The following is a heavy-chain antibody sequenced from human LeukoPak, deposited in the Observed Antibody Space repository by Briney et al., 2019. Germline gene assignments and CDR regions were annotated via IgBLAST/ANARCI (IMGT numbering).Heavy chain of an antibody. D-gene: IGHD3-22*01. CDR1: GYTLTELS. CDR3: ATGLLPYDSSGYPIFDI. Sequence: ASVKLSCKVSGYTLTELSMHWVRQAPGKGLEWMGGFDPEDGETIYAQKFQGRVTMTEDTSTDTAYMELSSLRSEDTAVYYCATGLLPYDSSGYPIFDIWGQGTMVTVSS. CDR2: FDPEDGET. V-gene: IGHV1-24*01. J-gene: IGHJ3*02.